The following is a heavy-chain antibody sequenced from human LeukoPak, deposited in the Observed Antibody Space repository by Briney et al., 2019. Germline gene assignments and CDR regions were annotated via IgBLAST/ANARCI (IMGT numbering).Heavy chain of an antibody. CDR2: NSAYNRNT. CDR3: ARDESSGTYYFDY. J-gene: IGHJ4*02. CDR1: GYTFSRYG. V-gene: IGHV1-18*01. D-gene: IGHD1-26*01. Sequence: GPSEKSSCKASGYTFSRYGISWVRHAPGRGLVWMAWNSAYNRNTNYAQKVQGRVTMTTDTSTSTAYMELRSLRSDDTAVYYCARDESSGTYYFDYWGQGTLVTVSS.